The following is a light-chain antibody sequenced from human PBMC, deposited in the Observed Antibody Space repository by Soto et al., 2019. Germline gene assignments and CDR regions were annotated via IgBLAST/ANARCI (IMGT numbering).Light chain of an antibody. Sequence: QSALTQPASVSGSPGQSITISCTGSNDDIGDYNYVSWYQQHPGKAPKLMIYDVTNRPSGVSDRFSGSKSGNMASLTISGLQAEDESDYYCSSYRSGATPYVNFGGGTKLTVL. CDR3: SSYRSGATPYVN. CDR2: DVT. J-gene: IGLJ2*01. CDR1: NDDIGDYNY. V-gene: IGLV2-14*03.